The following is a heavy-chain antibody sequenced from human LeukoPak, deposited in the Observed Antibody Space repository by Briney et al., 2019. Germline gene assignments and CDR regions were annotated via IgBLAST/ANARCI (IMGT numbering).Heavy chain of an antibody. CDR3: VRWADDYGDF. CDR2: ISPYYGDT. J-gene: IGHJ4*02. V-gene: IGHV1-18*01. CDR1: GYTFTDYG. D-gene: IGHD4-17*01. Sequence: GASVKVSCKASGYTFTDYGVTWVRQGPGQGLEWVGWISPYYGDTKYPESLQDRVTMTTDTSTNTAYLEVRSLRSDDTGVYFCVRWADDYGDFWGQGTLVTVSS.